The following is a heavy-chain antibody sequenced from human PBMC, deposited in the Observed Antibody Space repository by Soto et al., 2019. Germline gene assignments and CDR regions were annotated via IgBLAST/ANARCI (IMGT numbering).Heavy chain of an antibody. J-gene: IGHJ6*02. CDR2: INPSGGST. D-gene: IGHD1-26*01. V-gene: IGHV1-46*01. Sequence: ASVKVSCKASGYTFTSYYMHCVRQAPGQGLEWMGIINPSGGSTSYAQKFQGRVTMTRDTSTSTVYMELSSLRSEDTAVYYCARELVRATHPTYYYYYGMDVWGQGTTVTVSS. CDR1: GYTFTSYY. CDR3: ARELVRATHPTYYYYYGMDV.